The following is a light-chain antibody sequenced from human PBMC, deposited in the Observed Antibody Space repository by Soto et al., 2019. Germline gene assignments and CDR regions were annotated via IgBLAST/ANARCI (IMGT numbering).Light chain of an antibody. Sequence: QAVVTQPASVSGSPGQSITISCTGTSSDVGGYNHVSWYQQYPGKAPKLMISDVNNRPSGVSNRFSGFKSGNTASLNISGLQAEDEADYYCSSFTTSSTVLFGGGTKLTVL. CDR2: DVN. V-gene: IGLV2-14*01. CDR3: SSFTTSSTVL. J-gene: IGLJ2*01. CDR1: SSDVGGYNH.